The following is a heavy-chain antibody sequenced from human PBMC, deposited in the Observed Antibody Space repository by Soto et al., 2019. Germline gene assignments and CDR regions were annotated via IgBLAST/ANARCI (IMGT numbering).Heavy chain of an antibody. J-gene: IGHJ4*02. CDR1: EGYCVGYD. Sequence: SKPLSVPSGVEEGYCVGYDGRWIRQPPGKGLEWIGEINHRGCTNCNPSLKTRVTISVDTSKNQFSLKLSSVTAADTAVYYCARGDVYSGYNYWGQGALVTVPS. D-gene: IGHD5-12*01. V-gene: IGHV4-34*01. CDR3: ARGDVYSGYNY. CDR2: INHRGCT.